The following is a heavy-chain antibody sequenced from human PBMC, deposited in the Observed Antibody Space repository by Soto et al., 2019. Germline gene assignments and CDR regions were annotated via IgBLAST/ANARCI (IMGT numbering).Heavy chain of an antibody. CDR3: ARPKQPYFGRDSYYVLGYWYFDL. J-gene: IGHJ2*01. CDR2: IYHSGST. V-gene: IGHV4-30-2*01. CDR1: GGSLSSGGYS. Sequence: SETLSLTCAVSGGSLSSGGYSWSWIRQPPGKGLEWIGYIYHSGSTYYNPSLKSRVTISVDRSKNQFSLKLSSVTAADTAVYYCARPKQPYFGRDSYYVLGYWYFDLWGRGTLVTVSS. D-gene: IGHD2-21*02.